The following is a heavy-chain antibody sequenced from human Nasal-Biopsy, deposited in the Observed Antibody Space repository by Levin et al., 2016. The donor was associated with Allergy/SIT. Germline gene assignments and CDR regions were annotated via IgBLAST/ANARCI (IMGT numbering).Heavy chain of an antibody. CDR2: ISVYNGNT. CDR3: TRELRSSWPLYDY. D-gene: IGHD6-13*01. CDR1: GYTFASYG. Sequence: ASVKVSCKASGYTFASYGISWVRQAPGQGLEWMGWISVYNGNTDYAQKFQGRLTITTDSSTNTAFMELRSLTSDDTAIYFCTRELRSSWPLYDYWGPGNPGHRSPQ. V-gene: IGHV1-18*04. J-gene: IGHJ4*02.